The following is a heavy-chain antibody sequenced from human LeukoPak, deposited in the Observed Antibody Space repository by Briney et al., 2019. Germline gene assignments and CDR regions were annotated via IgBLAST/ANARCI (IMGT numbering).Heavy chain of an antibody. Sequence: ASVKVSCKASGYTFTGYYMHWVRQAPGQGLEWMGWINPNSGGTNYAQKFQGRATMTRDTSISTAYMELSRLRSDDTAVYYCARGRRIVVPAASQVDPWGQGTLVTVSS. CDR3: ARGRRIVVPAASQVDP. V-gene: IGHV1-2*02. J-gene: IGHJ5*02. D-gene: IGHD2-2*01. CDR1: GYTFTGYY. CDR2: INPNSGGT.